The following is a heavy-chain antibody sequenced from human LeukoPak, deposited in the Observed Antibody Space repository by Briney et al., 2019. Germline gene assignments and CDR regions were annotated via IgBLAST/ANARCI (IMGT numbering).Heavy chain of an antibody. V-gene: IGHV6-1*01. J-gene: IGHJ6*02. CDR3: ARAPGFYYYYGMDV. CDR2: TYYRSKWYN. Sequence: SQTLSLTCAISGDSVSSNSAAWNWIRQSPSRGLEWLGRTYYRSKWYNGYAVFVKSRISVNPDTSKNQFSLQLYSVTPEDTAVYYCARAPGFYYYYGMDVWGQGTTVTVSS. CDR1: GDSVSSNSAA.